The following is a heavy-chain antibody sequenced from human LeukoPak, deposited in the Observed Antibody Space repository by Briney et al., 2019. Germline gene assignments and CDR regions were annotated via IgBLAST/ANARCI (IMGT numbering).Heavy chain of an antibody. CDR2: INHSGST. J-gene: IGHJ4*02. D-gene: IGHD3-22*01. Sequence: SGTLSLTCAVYGGSFSGYYWSWIRQPPGKGLEWIGEINHSGSTNYNPSLKSRVTISVDTSKNQFSLKLSSVTAAGTAVYYCARTSSVITARYFDYWGQGTLVTVSS. CDR1: GGSFSGYY. V-gene: IGHV4-34*01. CDR3: ARTSSVITARYFDY.